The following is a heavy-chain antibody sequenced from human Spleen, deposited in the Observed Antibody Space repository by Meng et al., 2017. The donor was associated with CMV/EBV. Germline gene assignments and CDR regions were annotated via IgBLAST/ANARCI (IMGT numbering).Heavy chain of an antibody. CDR2: IRQDGTEK. CDR1: GFPFSNYE. Sequence: GESLKISCAASGFPFSNYEMNWVRQAPGKGLEWVANIRQDGTEKYYVDSVKGRFTISRDNAKNSLYLQMDSLRGEDTAVYYCARSMTPDYWGQGTLVTVSS. D-gene: IGHD2/OR15-2a*01. CDR3: ARSMTPDY. V-gene: IGHV3-7*01. J-gene: IGHJ4*02.